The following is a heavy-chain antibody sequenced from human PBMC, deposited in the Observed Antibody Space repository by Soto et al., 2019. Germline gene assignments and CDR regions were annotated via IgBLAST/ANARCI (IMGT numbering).Heavy chain of an antibody. CDR1: GGTFSSYT. J-gene: IGHJ4*02. V-gene: IGHV1-69*02. D-gene: IGHD3-22*01. CDR3: ARTVDYYDSSAKSRGYYFDY. CDR2: IIPILGIA. Sequence: GASVKVSCKASGGTFSSYTISWVRQAPGQGLEWMGMIIPILGIANYAQKFQGRVTITADESTSTAYMELRSLRSDDTAVYYCARTVDYYDSSAKSRGYYFDYWGQGTLVTVSS.